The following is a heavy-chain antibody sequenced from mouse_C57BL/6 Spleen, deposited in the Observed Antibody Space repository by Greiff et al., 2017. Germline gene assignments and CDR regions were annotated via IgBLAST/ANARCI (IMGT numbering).Heavy chain of an antibody. Sequence: VQLQQSGPELVKPGASVKISCKASGYAFSSSWMNWVKQRPGKGLEWIGRIYPGDGDTNYNGKFKGKATLTADKSSSTAYMQLSSLTSEDSAVYFCASYYDYDGGFAYWGQGTLVTVSA. J-gene: IGHJ3*01. CDR1: GYAFSSSW. V-gene: IGHV1-82*01. D-gene: IGHD2-4*01. CDR2: IYPGDGDT. CDR3: ASYYDYDGGFAY.